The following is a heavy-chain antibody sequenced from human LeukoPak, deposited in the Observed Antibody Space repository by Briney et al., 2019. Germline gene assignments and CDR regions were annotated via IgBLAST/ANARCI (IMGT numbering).Heavy chain of an antibody. CDR3: ARGNRYYYDSSRDV. CDR1: GGSISSYY. V-gene: IGHV4-59*08. Sequence: SETLSLTCTVSGGSISSYYWSWIRQPPGKGLEWIGYIYYSGTTNYNPSLKSRVTISVDTSKNQFSLKLSSVTAADTAVYYCARGNRYYYDSSRDVWGQGTTVTVSS. D-gene: IGHD3-22*01. J-gene: IGHJ6*02. CDR2: IYYSGTT.